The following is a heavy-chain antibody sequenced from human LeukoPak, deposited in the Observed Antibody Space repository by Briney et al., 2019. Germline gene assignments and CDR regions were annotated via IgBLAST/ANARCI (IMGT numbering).Heavy chain of an antibody. CDR2: INHSGST. CDR3: ARLEGSRITMVRGVIKSYYYYYMDV. CDR1: GGSFSGYY. Sequence: PSETLSLTCAVYGGSFSGYYWSWIRQPPGKGLEWIGEINHSGSTNYNPSLKSRVTISVDTSKNQFSLKLSSVTAADTAVYYCARLEGSRITMVRGVIKSYYYYYMDVWGKGTTVTISS. J-gene: IGHJ6*03. D-gene: IGHD3-10*01. V-gene: IGHV4-34*01.